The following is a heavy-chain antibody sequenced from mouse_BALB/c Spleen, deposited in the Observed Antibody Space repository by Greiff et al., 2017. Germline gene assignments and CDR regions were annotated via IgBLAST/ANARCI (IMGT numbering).Heavy chain of an antibody. Sequence: QVQLQQSGAELVRPGASVTLSCKASGYTFTDYEMHWVKQTPVHGLEWIGAIDPETGGTAYNQKFKGKATLTADKSSSTAYMELRSLTSEDSAVYYCTYVPNYYGSSYYWYFDVWGAGTTVTVSS. CDR3: TYVPNYYGSSYYWYFDV. J-gene: IGHJ1*01. CDR2: IDPETGGT. V-gene: IGHV1-15*01. CDR1: GYTFTDYE. D-gene: IGHD1-1*01.